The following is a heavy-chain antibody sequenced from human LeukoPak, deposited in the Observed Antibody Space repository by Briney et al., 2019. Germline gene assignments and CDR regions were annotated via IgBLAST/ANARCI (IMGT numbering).Heavy chain of an antibody. Sequence: SEKVSCKASGGTYSSYAISWVRQAPGQGLEWMGGIIPIFGTANYAQKFQGRVTITADKSTSTAYMELSSLRSEVTAVYYCARAVTGTTGFDYWGQGTLVTVSS. CDR1: GGTYSSYA. D-gene: IGHD1-20*01. V-gene: IGHV1-69*06. CDR2: IIPIFGTA. J-gene: IGHJ4*02. CDR3: ARAVTGTTGFDY.